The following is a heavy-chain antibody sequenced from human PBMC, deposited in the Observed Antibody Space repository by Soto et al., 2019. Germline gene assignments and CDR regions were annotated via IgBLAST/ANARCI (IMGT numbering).Heavy chain of an antibody. CDR2: IYSGGST. CDR3: ARTPGSHYYYYGMDV. Sequence: HPGGSLRLSCAASGFTVSSNYMSWVRQAPGKGLEWVSVIYSGGSTYYADSVKGRFTISRDNSKNTLYLQMNSLRAEDTAVYYCARTPGSHYYYYGMDVWGQGTTVTVSS. J-gene: IGHJ6*02. CDR1: GFTVSSNY. V-gene: IGHV3-53*01. D-gene: IGHD2-15*01.